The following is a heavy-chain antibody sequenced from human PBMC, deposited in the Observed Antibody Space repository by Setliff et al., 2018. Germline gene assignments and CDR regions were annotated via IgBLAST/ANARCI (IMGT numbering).Heavy chain of an antibody. V-gene: IGHV1-18*01. CDR3: VRSSAPQVVLAADFDF. CDR2: ISPYSGNT. CDR1: GFGFTTFG. Sequence: GASVKVSCKTSGFGFTTFGFSRVRQAPGQGLEWLGSISPYSGNTNYPQWLQDRVTMTIDTSATTVYMELQSLRSDDTAVYYCVRSSAPQVVLAADFDFWGQGTPVTVSS. J-gene: IGHJ4*02. D-gene: IGHD6-19*01.